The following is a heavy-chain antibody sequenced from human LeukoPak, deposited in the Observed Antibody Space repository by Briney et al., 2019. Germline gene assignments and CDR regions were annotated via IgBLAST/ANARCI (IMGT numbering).Heavy chain of an antibody. V-gene: IGHV4-30-4*08. Sequence: PSQTLSLTCTVSGGSISSGDYYWSWIRQPPGKGLEWIGYIYYSGSTYYNPSLKSRVTISVDTSKNQFSLRLSSVTAADTAVYYCARHAGDSGSYYSPCDYWGQGTLVTVSS. CDR2: IYYSGST. CDR3: ARHAGDSGSYYSPCDY. J-gene: IGHJ4*02. CDR1: GGSISSGDYY. D-gene: IGHD1-26*01.